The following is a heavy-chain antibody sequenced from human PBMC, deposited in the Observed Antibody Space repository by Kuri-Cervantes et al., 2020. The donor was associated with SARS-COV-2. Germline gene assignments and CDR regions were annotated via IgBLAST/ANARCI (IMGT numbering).Heavy chain of an antibody. CDR3: ARLAVAEEVDY. V-gene: IGHV4-39*01. CDR1: GGSISSGSYY. J-gene: IGHJ4*02. D-gene: IGHD6-19*01. CDR2: IYYSGST. Sequence: SETLSLTCTVSGGSISSGSYYWSWIRQPAGKGLEWIGRIYYSGSTYYNPSLKSRVTISVDTSKNQFSLKLSSVTAADTAVYYCARLAVAEEVDYWGQGTLVTVSS.